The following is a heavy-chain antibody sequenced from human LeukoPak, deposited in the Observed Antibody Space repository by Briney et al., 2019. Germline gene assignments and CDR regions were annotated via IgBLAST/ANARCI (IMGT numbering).Heavy chain of an antibody. CDR3: ARRRVTVVRGVDITSYYFDS. J-gene: IGHJ4*02. V-gene: IGHV3-20*04. Sequence: GGSLRLSCAASGFTFDDYGMSWVRQAPGKGLEWVSGINWNGGSTGFADSVKGRFTISRDNAKNSLYLQMNSLRVEDTALYYCARRRVTVVRGVDITSYYFDSWGQGTLVTVSS. CDR1: GFTFDDYG. CDR2: INWNGGST. D-gene: IGHD3-10*01.